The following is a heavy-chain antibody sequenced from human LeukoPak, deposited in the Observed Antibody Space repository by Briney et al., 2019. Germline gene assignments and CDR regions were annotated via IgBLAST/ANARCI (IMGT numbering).Heavy chain of an antibody. CDR1: GGSISSGDYY. CDR3: ARNLWAIFGVVYFDY. J-gene: IGHJ4*02. CDR2: IYYSGST. V-gene: IGHV4-30-4*08. Sequence: SQTLSLTCTVSGGSISSGDYYWSWIRQPPGKGLEWIGYIYYSGSTYYNPSLKSRVTISVDTSKNQFSLKLSSVTAADTAVYYCARNLWAIFGVVYFDYWGQGTLVTVSS. D-gene: IGHD3-3*01.